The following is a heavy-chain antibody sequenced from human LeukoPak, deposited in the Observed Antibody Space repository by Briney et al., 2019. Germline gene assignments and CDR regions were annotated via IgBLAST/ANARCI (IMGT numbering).Heavy chain of an antibody. CDR1: GFTFSSYA. CDR3: ARLAIGAAGRGEIDY. D-gene: IGHD6-13*01. V-gene: IGHV3-64*04. J-gene: IGHJ4*02. Sequence: GGSLRLSCSVSGFTFSSYAMHWVRQAPGKGLQYVSSISSNGDSTYYADSVKGRFTISRDNSKNTLYLQMNSLRAEDTAVYYCARLAIGAAGRGEIDYWGQGTLVTVSS. CDR2: ISSNGDST.